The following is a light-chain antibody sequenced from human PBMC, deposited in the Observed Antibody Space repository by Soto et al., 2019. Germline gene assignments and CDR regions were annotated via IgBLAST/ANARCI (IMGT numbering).Light chain of an antibody. CDR3: SSYTTSNTRQIV. J-gene: IGLJ1*01. CDR2: DVS. Sequence: QSALTQPASVSGSPGQSITISCTGTSSDVGGYNYVSWYQHHPGKATKLMIYDVSNRPSGVSNRFSGSKSGSTASLTISGLQPEDEADYYCSSYTTSNTRQIVFGTGTKVTVL. CDR1: SSDVGGYNY. V-gene: IGLV2-14*03.